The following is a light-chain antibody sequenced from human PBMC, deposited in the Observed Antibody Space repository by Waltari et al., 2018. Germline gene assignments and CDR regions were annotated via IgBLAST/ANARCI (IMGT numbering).Light chain of an antibody. CDR2: AAS. V-gene: IGKV1-39*01. J-gene: IGKJ4*01. Sequence: DTQMTQSPSSLSASVGDRVTITCRASHTITTYLNWYQQKPGKAPKVLISAASTLHSGVPSRFSVSGSGTYFTLTISSLQPEDFATYYCQQSYETPLTFGGGTRVEIK. CDR1: HTITTY. CDR3: QQSYETPLT.